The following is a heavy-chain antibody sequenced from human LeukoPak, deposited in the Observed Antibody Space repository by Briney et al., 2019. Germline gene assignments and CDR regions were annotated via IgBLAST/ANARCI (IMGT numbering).Heavy chain of an antibody. Sequence: GGSLRLSCAASGFTLSSYSMNWVRQAPGKGLEWVSYISSSSSTIYYADSVKGRFTISRDNAKNSLYLQMNSLRAEDTAVYYCARMGNYDYVWGSYRYEAWGQGTLVTVSS. CDR1: GFTLSSYS. J-gene: IGHJ5*02. CDR3: ARMGNYDYVWGSYRYEA. D-gene: IGHD3-16*02. CDR2: ISSSSSTI. V-gene: IGHV3-48*01.